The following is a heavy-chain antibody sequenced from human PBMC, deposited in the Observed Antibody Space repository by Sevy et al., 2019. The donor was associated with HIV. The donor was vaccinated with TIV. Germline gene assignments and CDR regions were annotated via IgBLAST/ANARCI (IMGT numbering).Heavy chain of an antibody. J-gene: IGHJ4*02. D-gene: IGHD2-15*01. Sequence: GGSLRLSCAASGFTFSNAWMSWVRQAPGKGLEWVGRIKSKTDGGTTDYAAPVKGRFTISRDDSKNTLYLQMNSLKTEDTAAYYCTRYCSGGSCLDYWGQGTLVTVSS. CDR2: IKSKTDGGTT. V-gene: IGHV3-15*01. CDR1: GFTFSNAW. CDR3: TRYCSGGSCLDY.